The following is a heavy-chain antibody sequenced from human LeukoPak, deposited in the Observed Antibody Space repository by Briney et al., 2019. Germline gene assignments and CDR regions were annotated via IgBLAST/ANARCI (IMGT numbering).Heavy chain of an antibody. CDR2: ISGSGGST. J-gene: IGHJ4*02. Sequence: GGSLRLSCAASGFTFSSQAMSWVRQAPGKGLEWVSAISGSGGSTYYADSVKGRFTISRDNSKNTLYLQMNSLRAEDTAVYYCANFLGIAGGGTWGGGVDYWGQGTLVTVSS. D-gene: IGHD6-19*01. CDR3: ANFLGIAGGGTWGGGVDY. V-gene: IGHV3-23*01. CDR1: GFTFSSQA.